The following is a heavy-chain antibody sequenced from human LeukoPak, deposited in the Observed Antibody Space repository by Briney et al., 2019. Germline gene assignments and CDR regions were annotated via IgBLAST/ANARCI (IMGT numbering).Heavy chain of an antibody. J-gene: IGHJ3*01. CDR2: ISGYNGIT. Sequence: ASVKDSREPSGDRSTRYGTSGGRQAPGQGLEWMGWISGYNGITNYAQKFQGRVTMSTETSMTTAYMDLRSLRSDDTAVHYCARDPCITTSCHSPISDAFGVGGQGTMVTVSS. CDR3: ARDPCITTSCHSPISDAFGV. D-gene: IGHD2-2*02. V-gene: IGHV1-18*01. CDR1: GDRSTRYG.